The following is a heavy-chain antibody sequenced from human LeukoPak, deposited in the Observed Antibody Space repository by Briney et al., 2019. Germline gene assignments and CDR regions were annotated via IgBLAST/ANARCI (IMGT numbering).Heavy chain of an antibody. Sequence: GGSLRLSCAASGFTFSSYSMNWVRQAPGKGLEWVSYISSSNTIYYADSVKGRFTISRDNAKNSLYLQMNSLRAEDTGVYYCARRIAVAAFDIWGQGTMVTVSS. D-gene: IGHD6-19*01. CDR2: ISSSNTI. J-gene: IGHJ3*02. V-gene: IGHV3-48*04. CDR3: ARRIAVAAFDI. CDR1: GFTFSSYS.